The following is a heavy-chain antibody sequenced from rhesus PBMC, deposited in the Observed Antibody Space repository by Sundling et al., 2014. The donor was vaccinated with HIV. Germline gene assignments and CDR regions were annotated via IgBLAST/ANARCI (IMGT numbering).Heavy chain of an antibody. V-gene: IGHV3-59*01. CDR1: GFSFSDYY. Sequence: EVQLVESGGGLAKPGGSLRLSCAASGFSFSDYYMHWVRQAPGKGLEWVSGISYTGGSTYYADSVKGRFTISRENAKNTLYLQMDSLRAEDTAVYYCARARYSGSYNPALPCDYWGQGVLVTVSS. CDR2: ISYTGGST. D-gene: IGHD1-44*02. J-gene: IGHJ4*01. CDR3: ARARYSGSYNPALPCDY.